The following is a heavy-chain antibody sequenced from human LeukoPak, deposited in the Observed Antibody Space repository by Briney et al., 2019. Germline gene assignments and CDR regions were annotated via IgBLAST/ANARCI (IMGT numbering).Heavy chain of an antibody. Sequence: PGGSLRLSCAASGFTFDDYGLSWVRQAPGKGLEWVANIKQDGSEKYYVDSVKGRFTISRDNAKNSLYLQMNSLRAEDTAVYYCARTLVVVDNWFDPWGQGTLVTVSS. CDR1: GFTFDDYG. CDR3: ARTLVVVDNWFDP. CDR2: IKQDGSEK. J-gene: IGHJ5*02. D-gene: IGHD3-22*01. V-gene: IGHV3-7*01.